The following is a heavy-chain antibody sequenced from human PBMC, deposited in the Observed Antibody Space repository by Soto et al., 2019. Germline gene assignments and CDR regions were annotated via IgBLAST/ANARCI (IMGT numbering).Heavy chain of an antibody. CDR3: ARGIGTGPLDP. J-gene: IGHJ5*02. V-gene: IGHV1-3*01. Sequence: QVQLVQSGAEVKKPGASVKISCKASGYTFTRYTMNWVRQAPGQRLEWMGWINPDNGNTKSSQKFQYRVIITRDTSASTAYLDLSSLRSEDTAVYYCARGIGTGPLDPWGQGNLVTVSS. CDR2: INPDNGNT. CDR1: GYTFTRYT. D-gene: IGHD1-1*01.